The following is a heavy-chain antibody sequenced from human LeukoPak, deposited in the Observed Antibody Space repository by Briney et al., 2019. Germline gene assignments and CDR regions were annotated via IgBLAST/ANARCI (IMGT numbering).Heavy chain of an antibody. J-gene: IGHJ5*02. D-gene: IGHD1-26*01. Sequence: SETLSLTCAVSGYSISSGYYWGWIRQPPGKGLEWIGGIYHSGSTYYNPSLKSRVTISVDTSKNQFSLKLSSVTAADTAVYYCARVLGWFDPWGQGTLVTVSS. CDR1: GYSISSGYY. CDR3: ARVLGWFDP. V-gene: IGHV4-38-2*01. CDR2: IYHSGST.